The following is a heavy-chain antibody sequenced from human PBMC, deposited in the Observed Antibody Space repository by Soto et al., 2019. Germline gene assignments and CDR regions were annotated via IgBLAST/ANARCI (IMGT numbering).Heavy chain of an antibody. CDR3: AREIDPALLVEVGYYYYGMDV. CDR1: GGTFSSYA. D-gene: IGHD3-16*01. Sequence: ASVKVSCKASGGTFSSYAISWVRQAPGQGLEWMGGIIPIFGTANYAQKFQGRVTITADESTSTAYMELSSLRSEDTAVYYCAREIDPALLVEVGYYYYGMDVWGQGTTVTVSS. J-gene: IGHJ6*02. V-gene: IGHV1-69*13. CDR2: IIPIFGTA.